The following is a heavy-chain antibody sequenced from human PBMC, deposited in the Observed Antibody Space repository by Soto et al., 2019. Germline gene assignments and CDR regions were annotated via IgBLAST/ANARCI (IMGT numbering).Heavy chain of an antibody. V-gene: IGHV4-59*08. J-gene: IGHJ4*02. Sequence: QVQLVESGGGLVKPGGSLRLSCAASGFTFSDHYMSWIRRAPGQGLEWIGDIYYDGSTYYKPSLKSRITISVSASKTQFSRKLASVTAEDTAVYYCARHGYGDHSLEYWGQGTLVTVSS. CDR2: IYYDGST. CDR3: ARHGYGDHSLEY. D-gene: IGHD4-17*01. CDR1: GFTFSDHY.